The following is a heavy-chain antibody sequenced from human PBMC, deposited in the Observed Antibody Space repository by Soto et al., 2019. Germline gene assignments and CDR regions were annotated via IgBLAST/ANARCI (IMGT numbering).Heavy chain of an antibody. Sequence: QVQLQESGPGLVKPSETLSLTCTVSGGSISSYYWSWIRQPPGKGLEWIGYIYYSGSNNYNPSLKSRVTISGTTSKTPFSLKLCSVTDADTAVYYCARDLHCSGGSCYSSWFYPWGQGTLVTVAS. J-gene: IGHJ5*02. CDR2: IYYSGSN. CDR1: GGSISSYY. D-gene: IGHD2-15*01. V-gene: IGHV4-59*01. CDR3: ARDLHCSGGSCYSSWFYP.